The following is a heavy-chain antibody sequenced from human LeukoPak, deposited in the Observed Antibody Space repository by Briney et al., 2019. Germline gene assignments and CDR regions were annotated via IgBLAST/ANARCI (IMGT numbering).Heavy chain of an antibody. CDR1: GGSISSYY. V-gene: IGHV4-59*01. D-gene: IGHD6-19*01. J-gene: IGHJ4*02. CDR3: ASVGSGSFDS. Sequence: TSETLSLTCTVSGGSISSYYWSWVRQPPGKGLEWIGYIYYSGSTYCNPSLKTRVTISVDTSKNQFSLKLTSVTAADTAVYYCASVGSGSFDSWGQGTLVTVSS. CDR2: IYYSGST.